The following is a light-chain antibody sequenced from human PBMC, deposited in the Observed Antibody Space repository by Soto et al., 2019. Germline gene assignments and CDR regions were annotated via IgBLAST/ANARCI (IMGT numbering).Light chain of an antibody. J-gene: IGKJ1*01. CDR2: AAS. CDR3: QQCYSTPWT. CDR1: QSISSY. V-gene: IGKV1-39*01. Sequence: DIQMTQSPSSLSASVGDRVTITCRASQSISSYLNWYQQKPGKAPKLLIYAASSLQSGVPPRFSGSGSGTAFTLTISSLQPADFATYYCQQCYSTPWTFGQGSKVEIK.